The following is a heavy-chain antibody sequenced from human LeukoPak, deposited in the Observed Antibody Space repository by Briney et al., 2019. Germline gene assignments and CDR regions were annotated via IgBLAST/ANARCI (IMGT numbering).Heavy chain of an antibody. CDR2: IYHSGST. Sequence: SETLSLTCTVSGGSISSGGYYWSWIRQPPGKGLEWIEYIYHSGSTYYNPSLKSRVTISVDRSKNQFSLKLSSVTAADTAVYYCASGLNWGLPDVWGKGTTVTVSS. CDR3: ASGLNWGLPDV. J-gene: IGHJ6*04. CDR1: GGSISSGGYY. V-gene: IGHV4-30-2*01. D-gene: IGHD7-27*01.